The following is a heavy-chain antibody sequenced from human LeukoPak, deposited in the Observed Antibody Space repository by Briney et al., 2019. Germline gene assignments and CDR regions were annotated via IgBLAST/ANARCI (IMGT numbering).Heavy chain of an antibody. Sequence: ASVKVSCKVSGYTLTELSMHWVRQAPGKGLEWMGGFDPEDGETIYAQKFQGRVTMTEDTSTDTAYMELSSLRSEDTAVYYCASVGATTGYYYYGMDVWGQGTTVTVSS. CDR2: FDPEDGET. J-gene: IGHJ6*02. D-gene: IGHD1-26*01. V-gene: IGHV1-24*01. CDR3: ASVGATTGYYYYGMDV. CDR1: GYTLTELS.